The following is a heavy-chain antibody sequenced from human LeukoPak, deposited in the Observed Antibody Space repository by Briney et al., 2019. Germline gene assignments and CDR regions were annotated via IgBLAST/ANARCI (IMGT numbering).Heavy chain of an antibody. CDR2: IIPIFGTA. Sequence: ASVKVSCKASGGTFSSYAISWVRQAPGQGLEWMGGIIPIFGTANYAQKFQGRVTITADESTSTAYMELSSLRSEDTAVYYCATDLPLDRVAFDIWGQGTMVTVSS. CDR1: GGTFSSYA. D-gene: IGHD1-1*01. CDR3: ATDLPLDRVAFDI. J-gene: IGHJ3*02. V-gene: IGHV1-69*13.